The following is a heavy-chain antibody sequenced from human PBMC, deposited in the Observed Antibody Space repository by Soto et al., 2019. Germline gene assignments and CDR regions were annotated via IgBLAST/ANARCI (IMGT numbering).Heavy chain of an antibody. CDR3: VRSGPSRTEPFDI. D-gene: IGHD3-10*01. Sequence: EVQLVESGGGLVQPGGSLRVSCVASGYTFSSSWMHWVRHAPRKGLVWVSRINSDGSSTSYADSVKGRFTISRDNAKNTLFLQMNSLRAEDTAVYYCVRSGPSRTEPFDIWGQGTMVTVSS. J-gene: IGHJ3*02. CDR1: GYTFSSSW. V-gene: IGHV3-74*01. CDR2: INSDGSST.